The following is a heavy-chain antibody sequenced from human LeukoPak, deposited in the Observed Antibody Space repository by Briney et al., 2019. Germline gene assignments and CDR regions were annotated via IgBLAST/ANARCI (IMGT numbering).Heavy chain of an antibody. CDR2: IYYSGST. J-gene: IGHJ4*02. D-gene: IGHD3-10*01. V-gene: IGHV4-31*03. Sequence: PSETLSLTCTVSGGSISSGGYYWSWIRQHPGKGLEWIGYIYYSGSTYYNPSLKSRVTISVDTSKNQFSLKLSSVTAADTAVYYCARGFLWFGELSLDYWGQGTLVTASS. CDR1: GGSISSGGYY. CDR3: ARGFLWFGELSLDY.